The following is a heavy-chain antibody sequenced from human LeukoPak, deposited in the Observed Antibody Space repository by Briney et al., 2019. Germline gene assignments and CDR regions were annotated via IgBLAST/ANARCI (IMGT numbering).Heavy chain of an antibody. CDR1: GFTFSSYA. Sequence: GGSLRLSCAASGFTFSSYAMHWVRQAPGKGLEWVAVISYDGSNKYYADSVKGRFTISRDNSKNTLYLQMNSLRAEDTAVYYCARAETIYYGSGSYFDYWGQGTLVTVSS. V-gene: IGHV3-30-3*01. D-gene: IGHD3-10*01. CDR2: ISYDGSNK. J-gene: IGHJ4*02. CDR3: ARAETIYYGSGSYFDY.